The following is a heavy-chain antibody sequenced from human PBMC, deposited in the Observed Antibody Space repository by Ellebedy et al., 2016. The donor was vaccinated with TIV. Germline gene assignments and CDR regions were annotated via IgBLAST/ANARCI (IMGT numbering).Heavy chain of an antibody. CDR1: GYTLTELS. J-gene: IGHJ3*02. Sequence: AASVNVSCKVSGYTLTELSMHWVRQAPGKGLEWMGGFDPEDGETIYAQKFQGRVTMTEETSTDTAYMELSSLRSEDTAVYYCARGRGYSYDVCDIWGQGTMVTVSS. V-gene: IGHV1-24*01. CDR3: ARGRGYSYDVCDI. D-gene: IGHD5-18*01. CDR2: FDPEDGET.